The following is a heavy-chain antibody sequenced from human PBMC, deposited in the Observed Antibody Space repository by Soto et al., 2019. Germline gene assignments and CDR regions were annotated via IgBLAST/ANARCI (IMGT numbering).Heavy chain of an antibody. CDR1: GFTFSSYA. J-gene: IGHJ6*02. D-gene: IGHD3-3*01. CDR3: AKGLRFLEWLWSLRLGGMDV. V-gene: IGHV3-23*01. Sequence: VGSLRLSCAASGFTFSSYAMSWVRQAPGKGLEWVSAISGSGGSTYYADSVKGRFTISRDNSKNTLYLQMNRQRAEDTAVYYCAKGLRFLEWLWSLRLGGMDVWGQGTTVTVSS. CDR2: ISGSGGST.